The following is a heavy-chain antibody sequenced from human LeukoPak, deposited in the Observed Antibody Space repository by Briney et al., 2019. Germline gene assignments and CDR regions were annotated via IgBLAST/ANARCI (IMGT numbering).Heavy chain of an antibody. CDR2: IYYSGST. D-gene: IGHD3-9*01. Sequence: NPSETLSLTCTVSGGSISSYYWSWIRQPPGKGLEWIGYIYYSGSTNYNPSLKSRVTISVDTSKNQFSLKLSSVTAADTAVYYCAMQYFDWLTENDYWGQGTLVTVSS. V-gene: IGHV4-59*01. CDR3: AMQYFDWLTENDY. CDR1: GGSISSYY. J-gene: IGHJ4*02.